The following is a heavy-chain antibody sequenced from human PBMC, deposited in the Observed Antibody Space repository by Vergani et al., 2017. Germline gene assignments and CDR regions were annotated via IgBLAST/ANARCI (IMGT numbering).Heavy chain of an antibody. CDR3: ASYITASVKSPPHPDCFDP. CDR1: GFNFPSFT. Sequence: EAYLVQSGGGLVTPGGSLRLSCAASGFNFPSFTMNWVRQAPGRGLEWISSIKFPPGEIFYADSVKGRFTISRDNVKNVLFLQMENLRAADTGVYFCASYITASVKSPPHPDCFDPWGQGSLVTVSS. CDR2: IKFPPGEI. J-gene: IGHJ5*02. V-gene: IGHV3-21*06. D-gene: IGHD4-17*01.